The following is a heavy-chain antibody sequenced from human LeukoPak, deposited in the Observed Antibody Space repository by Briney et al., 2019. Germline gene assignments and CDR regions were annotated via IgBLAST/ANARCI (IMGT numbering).Heavy chain of an antibody. D-gene: IGHD2-2*01. CDR3: ARAPRAYCSTTDSCFQDY. V-gene: IGHV4-61*02. Sequence: SETLSLTCTVSGYSISSGCYWGWIRQPAGKGLEWIERIYTSGSTNYNPSLKSRVTISVDTSKNQFSLKLSSVTAADTAVYYCARAPRAYCSTTDSCFQDYWGQGILVTVSS. CDR2: IYTSGST. J-gene: IGHJ4*02. CDR1: GYSISSGCY.